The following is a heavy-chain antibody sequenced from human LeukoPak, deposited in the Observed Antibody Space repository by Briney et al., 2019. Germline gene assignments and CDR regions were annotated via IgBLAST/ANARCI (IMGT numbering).Heavy chain of an antibody. CDR1: GFTFSSYG. D-gene: IGHD3-10*01. Sequence: GGSLRLSCAASGFTFSSYGMHWVRQAPGKGLEWVAVISYDGPNKYYADSVKGRFTISRDNSKNTLYLQMNSLRAEDTAVYYCAKEGEYYYGSGSQNHYFDYWGQGTLVTVSS. CDR2: ISYDGPNK. V-gene: IGHV3-30*18. J-gene: IGHJ4*02. CDR3: AKEGEYYYGSGSQNHYFDY.